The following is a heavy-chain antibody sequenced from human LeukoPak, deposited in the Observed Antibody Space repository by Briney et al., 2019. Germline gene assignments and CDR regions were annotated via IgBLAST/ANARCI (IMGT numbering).Heavy chain of an antibody. Sequence: RSGGSLRLSCAASGFTFSDYYMSWIRQAPGKGLEWVSYISSSGSTIYYADSVKGRFTISRDNAKNSLYLQMNSLRAEDTAVYYCARVVGDFWSGYYHYFDYWGQGTLVTVSS. D-gene: IGHD3-3*01. V-gene: IGHV3-11*04. CDR1: GFTFSDYY. CDR2: ISSSGSTI. J-gene: IGHJ4*02. CDR3: ARVVGDFWSGYYHYFDY.